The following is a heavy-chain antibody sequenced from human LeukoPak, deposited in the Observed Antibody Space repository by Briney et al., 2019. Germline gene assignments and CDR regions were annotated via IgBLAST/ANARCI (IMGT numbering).Heavy chain of an antibody. V-gene: IGHV3-23*01. J-gene: IGHJ4*02. CDR1: GFTFNLLA. CDR2: ISESGDKT. Sequence: GXLRLSCAXSGFTFNLLAMNWVRQAPGKGLEWVSLISESGDKTYYADSVKGRFTISRDNSKSTLFLQMNSLRAEDTALYYCAKGAWFDNWGQGTLVTVSS. CDR3: AKGAWFDN.